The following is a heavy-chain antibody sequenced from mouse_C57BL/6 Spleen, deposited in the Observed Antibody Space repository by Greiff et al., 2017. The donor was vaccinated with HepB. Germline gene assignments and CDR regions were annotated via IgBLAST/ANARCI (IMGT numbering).Heavy chain of an antibody. D-gene: IGHD2-9*01. CDR3: ARTTYYGYDDGYWYFDV. J-gene: IGHJ1*03. CDR1: GFTFTDYY. V-gene: IGHV7-3*01. Sequence: DVQLVESGGGLVQPGGSLSLSCAASGFTFTDYYMSWVRQPPGKALEWLGFIRNKANGYTTEYSASVKGRFTISRDNSQSILYLQMNALRAEDSATYYCARTTYYGYDDGYWYFDVWGTGTTVTVSS. CDR2: IRNKANGYTT.